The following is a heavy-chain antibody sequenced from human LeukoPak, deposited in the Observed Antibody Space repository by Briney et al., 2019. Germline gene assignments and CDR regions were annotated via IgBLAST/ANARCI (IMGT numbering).Heavy chain of an antibody. CDR1: GYSFTSYW. V-gene: IGHV5-51*01. CDR3: ARSSSVSLWFGEAFDY. J-gene: IGHJ4*02. CDR2: IYPGDSDT. D-gene: IGHD3-10*01. Sequence: GESLKISCKGSGYSFTSYWIGWVRQMPGKGLEWMGIIYPGDSDTRYSPSFQGQVTIPADKSISTAYLQWSSLKASDTAMYYCARSSSVSLWFGEAFDYWGQGTLVTVSP.